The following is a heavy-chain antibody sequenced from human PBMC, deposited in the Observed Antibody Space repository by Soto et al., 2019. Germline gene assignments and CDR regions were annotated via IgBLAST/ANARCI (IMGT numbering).Heavy chain of an antibody. J-gene: IGHJ4*02. CDR3: ARRIYGANDY. CDR2: IYPDDSNI. V-gene: IGHV5-51*01. CDR1: GYSFTNHW. D-gene: IGHD4-17*01. Sequence: PGESLKISCKGSGYSFTNHWIDWVRQMPGKGLQWMGVIYPDDSNIKYSPSFQGHVTLSVDKSTSTAYLQWSALKASDTAIYFCARRIYGANDYWGQGTQVTVS.